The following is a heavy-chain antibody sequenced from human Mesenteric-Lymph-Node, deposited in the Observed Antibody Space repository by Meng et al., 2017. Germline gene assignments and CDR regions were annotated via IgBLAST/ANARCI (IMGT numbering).Heavy chain of an antibody. CDR1: GFTFSDHY. CDR2: ISSTGSSI. V-gene: IGHV3-11*01. J-gene: IGHJ4*02. CDR3: VREGDGVYYFDS. Sequence: QVRLVGSGGGRVQPGGSLRLSCAASGFTFSDHYMNWVRQAPGKGLEWLSSISSTGSSIHYADSVKGRFTVSRDNAKSSLYLQMNSLRAEDTAVYYCVREGDGVYYFDSWGQGTLVTVSS. D-gene: IGHD5-24*01.